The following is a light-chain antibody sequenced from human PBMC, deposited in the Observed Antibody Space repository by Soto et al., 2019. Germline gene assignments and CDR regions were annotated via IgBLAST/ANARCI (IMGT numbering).Light chain of an antibody. CDR3: QQSFRVPRT. CDR1: QPISTY. J-gene: IGKJ1*01. CDR2: AAS. Sequence: DILMTQSPSSLSASVGDSVTLTCRTSQPISTYLNWYQHKSARAPQLLIYAASSLQTGVPSRFSGSGAGTEFTLIISSLQPEDFATYYCQQSFRVPRTFGQGTKVEI. V-gene: IGKV1-39*01.